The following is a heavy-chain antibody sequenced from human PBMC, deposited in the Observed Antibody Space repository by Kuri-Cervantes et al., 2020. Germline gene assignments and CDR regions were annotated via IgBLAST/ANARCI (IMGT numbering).Heavy chain of an antibody. CDR2: IKQDGSEK. Sequence: GGSLRLSCAASGFTFISYWMSWVRQVPGKGLEWVANIKQDGSEKYYVESVKGRFTISKDNAKNSLYLQMNSMRAEETAVYYCGRGGGYPSFWGQGTLVTVSS. CDR3: GRGGGYPSF. D-gene: IGHD6-25*01. V-gene: IGHV3-7*01. J-gene: IGHJ4*02. CDR1: GFTFISYW.